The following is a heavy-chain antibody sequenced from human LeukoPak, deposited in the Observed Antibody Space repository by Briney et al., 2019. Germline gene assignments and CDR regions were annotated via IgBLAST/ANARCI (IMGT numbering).Heavy chain of an antibody. J-gene: IGHJ3*02. CDR3: AKDIVATIGAFDI. Sequence: PGGSLRLSCAASGFTFSDAWMSWVRQAPGKGLEWVSTINDRGTGTYYADSVRGRFTISRDNSKNTLSLQMNSLRAEDTAVYYCAKDIVATIGAFDIWGQGTMVTVSS. D-gene: IGHD5-12*01. V-gene: IGHV3-23*01. CDR1: GFTFSDAW. CDR2: INDRGTGT.